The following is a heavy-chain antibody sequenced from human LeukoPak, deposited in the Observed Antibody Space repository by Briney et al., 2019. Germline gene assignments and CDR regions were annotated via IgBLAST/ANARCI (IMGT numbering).Heavy chain of an antibody. CDR1: GFTFSSND. D-gene: IGHD5-24*01. Sequence: GGSLRLSCAASGFTFSSNDMSWVRQAPGKGLEWVSAISGGGGSTYADSVKGRFTISRDNPKNTLYLQMNSLRAEDTAIYYCAKTIPYWYFDLWGRGTLVTVSS. J-gene: IGHJ2*01. V-gene: IGHV3-23*01. CDR3: AKTIPYWYFDL. CDR2: ISGGGGST.